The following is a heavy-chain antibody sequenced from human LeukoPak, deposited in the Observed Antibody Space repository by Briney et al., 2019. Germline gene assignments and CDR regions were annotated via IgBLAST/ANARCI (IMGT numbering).Heavy chain of an antibody. V-gene: IGHV4-61*02. Sequence: SQTLSLTCTVSGGSISSGSYYWSWIRQPAGKGLEWIGRIYTSGSTNYNPSLKSRVTISVDTSKNQFSLKLSSVTAADTVVYYCARESPQNYYDSSGYYCFDYWGQGTLVTVSS. CDR1: GGSISSGSYY. CDR2: IYTSGST. CDR3: ARESPQNYYDSSGYYCFDY. D-gene: IGHD3-22*01. J-gene: IGHJ4*02.